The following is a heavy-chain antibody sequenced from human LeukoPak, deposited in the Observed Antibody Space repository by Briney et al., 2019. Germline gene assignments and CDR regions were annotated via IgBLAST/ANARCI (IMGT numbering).Heavy chain of an antibody. Sequence: GGSLRLSCTASGFTFGDYLMSWFRQAPGKGLEWIGFISGGTTEYAASVKGRFTISRDDSTSIAYLQMNSLTTEDTAVYYCSRGSGRLSVYWGQGTMVTVSS. CDR2: ISGGTT. V-gene: IGHV3-49*03. D-gene: IGHD6-19*01. CDR3: SRGSGRLSVY. J-gene: IGHJ4*02. CDR1: GFTFGDYL.